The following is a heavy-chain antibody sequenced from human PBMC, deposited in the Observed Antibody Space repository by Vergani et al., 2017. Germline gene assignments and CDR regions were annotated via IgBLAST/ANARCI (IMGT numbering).Heavy chain of an antibody. CDR3: ARDLGYYGARSDYTGGY. J-gene: IGHJ4*02. V-gene: IGHV7-4-1*02. Sequence: QVQLVQSGSELKKPGASVKVSCKASGYTFTSYAMNWVRQAPGQGLEWMGWINSNTGNPTYAQGFTGRFVFSLDTSVSTAYLQISSLMAEDTAVYYCARDLGYYGARSDYTGGYWGQGTLVTVSS. D-gene: IGHD3-10*01. CDR2: INSNTGNP. CDR1: GYTFTSYA.